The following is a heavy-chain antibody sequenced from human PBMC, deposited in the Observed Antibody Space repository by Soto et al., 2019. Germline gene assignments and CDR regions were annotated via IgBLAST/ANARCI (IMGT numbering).Heavy chain of an antibody. Sequence: SGPTLVKPTQTLTLTCTFSGFSLSTSGVGVGWIRQPPGKALEWLALIYWDDDKRYSPSLKSRLTITKDTSKNQVVLTMTNMDPVDTATYYCAHGSYDFWSETAWRNMDVWGKGTTVTVSS. J-gene: IGHJ6*03. CDR2: IYWDDDK. CDR3: AHGSYDFWSETAWRNMDV. CDR1: GFSLSTSGVG. V-gene: IGHV2-5*02. D-gene: IGHD3-3*01.